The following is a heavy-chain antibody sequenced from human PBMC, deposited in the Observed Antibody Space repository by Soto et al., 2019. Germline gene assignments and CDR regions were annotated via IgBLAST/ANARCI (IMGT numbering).Heavy chain of an antibody. V-gene: IGHV3-7*01. CDR1: GFTFSSYW. CDR3: ARDGSAAIRFLEGFYGMDF. J-gene: IGHJ6*02. CDR2: IKQDGSEK. Sequence: GGSLRLSCAASGFTFSSYWMSWVRQAPGKGLEWVANIKQDGSEKYYVDSVKGRLTISIDNAKNSLYLQMNSLRAGDTAVYYCARDGSAAIRFLEGFYGMDFWGQGTMVTVSS. D-gene: IGHD3-3*01.